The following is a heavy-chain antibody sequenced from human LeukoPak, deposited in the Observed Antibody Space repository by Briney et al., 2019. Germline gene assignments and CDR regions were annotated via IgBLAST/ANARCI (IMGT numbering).Heavy chain of an antibody. Sequence: GGSLRLSCAASGFTFSSYWMHWVRQAPGKGLVWVSRINSDGSRTNNADSVKGRFTISRDNAKNTLYLQMNSLRAEDTAVYYCAKAFNSSWHNWGQGTLVTVSS. CDR3: AKAFNSSWHN. CDR2: INSDGSRT. J-gene: IGHJ4*02. CDR1: GFTFSSYW. V-gene: IGHV3-74*01. D-gene: IGHD6-13*01.